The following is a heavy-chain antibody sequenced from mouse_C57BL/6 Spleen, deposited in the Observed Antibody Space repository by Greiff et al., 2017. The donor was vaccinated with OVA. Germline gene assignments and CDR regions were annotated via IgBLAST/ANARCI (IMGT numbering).Heavy chain of an antibody. Sequence: VQLQQSGTVLARPGASVKMSCKPSGYTFTSYWMHWVKQRPGQGLEWIGAIYPGNSDTSYNQKFKGKAKLTAFTSATPAYMELSSLTNEDSAVYFCTTHVNPFWYAMDYWGQGTSVTVSS. V-gene: IGHV1-5*01. CDR3: TTHVNPFWYAMDY. CDR1: GYTFTSYW. J-gene: IGHJ4*01. CDR2: IYPGNSDT.